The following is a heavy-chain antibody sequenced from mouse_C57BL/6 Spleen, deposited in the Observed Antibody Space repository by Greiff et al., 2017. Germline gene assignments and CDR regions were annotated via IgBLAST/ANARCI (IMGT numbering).Heavy chain of an antibody. Sequence: QVQLQQPGAELVKPGASVKLSCKASGYTFTSYWMQWVKQRPGQGLEWIGEIDPSDSYTNYNQKFKGKATLTVDTSSSTAYMQLSSLTSEDSAVYYCASYYDYGGRYAMDYWGQGTSVTVSS. D-gene: IGHD2-4*01. CDR2: IDPSDSYT. V-gene: IGHV1-50*01. J-gene: IGHJ4*01. CDR1: GYTFTSYW. CDR3: ASYYDYGGRYAMDY.